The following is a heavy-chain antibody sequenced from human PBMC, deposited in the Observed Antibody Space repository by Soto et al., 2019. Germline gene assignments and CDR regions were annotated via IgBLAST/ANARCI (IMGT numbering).Heavy chain of an antibody. CDR3: ARKFYYDSSGYYYYY. D-gene: IGHD3-22*01. J-gene: IGHJ4*02. CDR1: GFTFSCYS. V-gene: IGHV3-48*01. CDR2: ISSSSSII. Sequence: GGALRLSCAASGFTFSCYSMNWVRQGPRKGVEWVSYISSSSSIIYYADSVKGRFTISRDNAKNSLYLQMNSLRAEDTAVYYCARKFYYDSSGYYYYYWGQGTLVTVSS.